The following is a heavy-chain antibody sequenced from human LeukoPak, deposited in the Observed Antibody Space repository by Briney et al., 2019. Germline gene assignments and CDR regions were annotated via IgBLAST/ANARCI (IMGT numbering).Heavy chain of an antibody. CDR2: IWYDGSNK. Sequence: PGGSLRLSCAASGFTFSTYGMHWVRQAPGKGLEWVAVIWYDGSNKYYADSVKGRFTISRDNSKNTLYLQMNSLRAEDTAVYYCARDKGLEYSSSSLDYWGQGTLVTVSS. D-gene: IGHD6-6*01. CDR1: GFTFSTYG. CDR3: ARDKGLEYSSSSLDY. V-gene: IGHV3-33*01. J-gene: IGHJ4*02.